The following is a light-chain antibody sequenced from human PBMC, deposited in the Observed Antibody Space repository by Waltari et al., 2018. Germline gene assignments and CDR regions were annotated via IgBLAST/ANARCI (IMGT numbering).Light chain of an antibody. J-gene: IGKJ2*02. V-gene: IGKV3-11*01. CDR2: DAS. CDR3: QQRSISCT. CDR1: QSVGNY. Sequence: ILLTQSPDTLTLSPGERATLSCWASQSVGNYLAWYQQKPGQPPRLLIYDASKRATGIPARFSGSGSGTDFTLTISSLEPEDFAVYYCQQRSISCTFGLGTRLEI.